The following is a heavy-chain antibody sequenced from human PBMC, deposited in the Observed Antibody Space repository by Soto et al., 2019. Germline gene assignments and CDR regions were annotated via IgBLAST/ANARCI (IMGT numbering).Heavy chain of an antibody. CDR2: IYYSGST. J-gene: IGHJ3*02. CDR3: ARSTKPHPTYYDFWSGYPGPSAAFDI. V-gene: IGHV4-39*01. Sequence: QLQLQESGPGLVKPSETLSLTCTVSGGSISSSSYYWGWIRQPPGKGLEWIGSIYYSGSTYYNPSLKSRVTISVDTSKNQFSLKLSSVTAADTAVYYCARSTKPHPTYYDFWSGYPGPSAAFDIWGQGTMVTVSS. CDR1: GGSISSSSYY. D-gene: IGHD3-3*01.